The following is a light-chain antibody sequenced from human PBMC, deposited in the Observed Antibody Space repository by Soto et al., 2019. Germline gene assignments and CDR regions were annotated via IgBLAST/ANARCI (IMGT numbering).Light chain of an antibody. Sequence: DIRMTQSPSTLSASVGDRVTITCRASENINGYMAWYQQKPGRAPNLLIYDASTLESGVPSRFCGSASGAEFTPTISDLQADDLETYYCHQYYVYHRFGQGTNVDTK. J-gene: IGKJ2*03. CDR3: HQYYVYHR. CDR2: DAS. CDR1: ENINGY. V-gene: IGKV1-5*01.